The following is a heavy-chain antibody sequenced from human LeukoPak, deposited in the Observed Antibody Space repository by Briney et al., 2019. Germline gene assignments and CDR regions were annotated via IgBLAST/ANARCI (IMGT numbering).Heavy chain of an antibody. CDR1: GGSISSGSYY. Sequence: SETLSLTCTVSGGSISSGSYYWSWIRQPAGKGLEWIGRIYTSGSTNYNPSLKSRVTISVDTSKNQFSLKLSSVTAADTAVYYCARWIGLDDAFDIWGQGTMVTVSS. D-gene: IGHD2-2*03. CDR3: ARWIGLDDAFDI. V-gene: IGHV4-61*02. J-gene: IGHJ3*02. CDR2: IYTSGST.